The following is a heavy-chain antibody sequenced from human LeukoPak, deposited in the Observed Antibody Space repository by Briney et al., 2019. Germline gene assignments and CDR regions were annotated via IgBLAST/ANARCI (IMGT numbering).Heavy chain of an antibody. CDR2: MNPNSGNT. CDR1: GYTFTSYD. Sequence: ASVKVSCKASGYTFTSYDINRVRQATGQGLEWMGWMNPNSGNTGYAQKFQGRVTMTRNTSISTAYMELSSLRSEDTAVYYCARGLFYNDSSGTYYYYYMDVWGKGTTVTVSS. V-gene: IGHV1-8*01. CDR3: ARGLFYNDSSGTYYYYYMDV. J-gene: IGHJ6*03. D-gene: IGHD3-22*01.